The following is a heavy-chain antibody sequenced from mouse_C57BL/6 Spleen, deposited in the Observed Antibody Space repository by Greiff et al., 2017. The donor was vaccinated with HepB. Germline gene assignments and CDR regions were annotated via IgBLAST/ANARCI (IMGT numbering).Heavy chain of an antibody. Sequence: QVQLQQPGAELVRPGSSVKLSCKASGYTFTSYWMHWVKQRPIQGLEWIGNIDPSDSETHYNQKFKDKATLTVDKSSSTAYMQLSSLTSEDSAVYYCARSAYYGSSSRFAYWGQGTLVTVSA. CDR3: ARSAYYGSSSRFAY. D-gene: IGHD1-1*01. J-gene: IGHJ3*01. V-gene: IGHV1-52*01. CDR2: IDPSDSET. CDR1: GYTFTSYW.